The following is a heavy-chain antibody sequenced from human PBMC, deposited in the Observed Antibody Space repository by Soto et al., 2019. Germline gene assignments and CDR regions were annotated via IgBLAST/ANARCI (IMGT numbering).Heavy chain of an antibody. CDR2: INPDSGDT. J-gene: IGHJ4*02. Sequence: ASVKVSCKASGYTFTGYNMHWMRQAPGQGLEWMGWINPDSGDTKHAQKFQGRVTMTRDTSISIAYMELSSLRSDDTAVYYCARAGGPVDYSDYVGTHYFDYWGQGALVTVSS. D-gene: IGHD4-17*01. CDR1: GYTFTGYN. V-gene: IGHV1-2*02. CDR3: ARAGGPVDYSDYVGTHYFDY.